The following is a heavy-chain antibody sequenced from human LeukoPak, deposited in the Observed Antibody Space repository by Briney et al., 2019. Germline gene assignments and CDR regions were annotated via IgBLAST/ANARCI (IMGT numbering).Heavy chain of an antibody. Sequence: KPSETLSLTCTVSGGSISGYYWSWIRQPAGKGLEWIGRIYTSGSTNYNPSLKSRVTISVDTSKNQFSLKLSSVTAADTAVYYCARARYDFWSGSGFDPWGQGTLVTVSS. CDR2: IYTSGST. CDR1: GGSISGYY. V-gene: IGHV4-4*07. J-gene: IGHJ5*02. CDR3: ARARYDFWSGSGFDP. D-gene: IGHD3-3*01.